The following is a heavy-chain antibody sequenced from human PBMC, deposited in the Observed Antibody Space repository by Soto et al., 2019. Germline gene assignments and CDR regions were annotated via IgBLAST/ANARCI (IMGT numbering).Heavy chain of an antibody. Sequence: QVQLVQSGAEVKKPGASVKVSCKASGYTFTSYDINWVRQATGQGLEWMGWMNPNSGNTGYAQKFQGRVTMTRNTSISTAYMELSSLRSEDTAVYYCARGKYYDYIWGSYRYIPFDYWGQGTLVTVSS. J-gene: IGHJ4*02. D-gene: IGHD3-16*02. CDR3: ARGKYYDYIWGSYRYIPFDY. V-gene: IGHV1-8*01. CDR1: GYTFTSYD. CDR2: MNPNSGNT.